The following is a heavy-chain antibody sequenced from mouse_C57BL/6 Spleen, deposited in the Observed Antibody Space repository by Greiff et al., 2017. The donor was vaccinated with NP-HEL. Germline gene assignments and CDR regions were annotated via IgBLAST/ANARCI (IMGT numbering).Heavy chain of an antibody. D-gene: IGHD2-4*01. CDR3: ARTGDYDDGGFDY. Sequence: VKLQESGAELVKPGASVKMSCKASGYTFTTYPIEWMKQNHGKSLEWIGNFHPYNDDTKYNEKFKGKATLTVEKSSSTVYLELSRLTSDDSAVYYCARTGDYDDGGFDYWGQGTTLTVSS. CDR2: FHPYNDDT. J-gene: IGHJ2*01. V-gene: IGHV1-47*01. CDR1: GYTFTTYP.